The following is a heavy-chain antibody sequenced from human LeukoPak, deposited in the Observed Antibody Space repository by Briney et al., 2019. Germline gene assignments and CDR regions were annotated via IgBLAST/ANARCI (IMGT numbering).Heavy chain of an antibody. Sequence: SETLSLTCTVSGGSISSYYWSWIRQPPGKGLERIGYIYYSGSTNYNPSLKSRVTISVDTSKNQFSLKLSSVTAADTAVYYCARGRVAAAGPFDYWGQGTLVTVSS. J-gene: IGHJ4*02. V-gene: IGHV4-59*01. CDR2: IYYSGST. D-gene: IGHD6-13*01. CDR1: GGSISSYY. CDR3: ARGRVAAAGPFDY.